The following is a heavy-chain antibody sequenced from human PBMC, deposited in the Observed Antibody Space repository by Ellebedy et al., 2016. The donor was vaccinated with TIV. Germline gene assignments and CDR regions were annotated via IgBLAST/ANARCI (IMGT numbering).Heavy chain of an antibody. J-gene: IGHJ4*02. V-gene: IGHV3-21*01. CDR3: ARDPTARSTVTGLGDY. D-gene: IGHD4-17*01. Sequence: PGGSLRLSCADSGFTFSSYSMNWVRQAPGKGLEWVSSITSSSRHIYYADSVKGRFTISRDNAKNSLYLQMNSLRAEDTAVYYCARDPTARSTVTGLGDYWGQGTLVTVSS. CDR1: GFTFSSYS. CDR2: ITSSSRHI.